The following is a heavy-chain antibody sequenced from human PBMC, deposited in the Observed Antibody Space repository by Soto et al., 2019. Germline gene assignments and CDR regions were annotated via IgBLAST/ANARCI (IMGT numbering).Heavy chain of an antibody. CDR3: ARDRHPTAYYVNDAFNV. CDR1: GYIFTTLP. CDR2: INTANGDT. J-gene: IGHJ3*01. Sequence: QAQLVQSGAEVTKPGASVKISCKASGYIFTTLPIHCVRQAPGQGLEWMGWINTANGDTKYSLKYEGRITITRAPSTFTTSLALTTLTSEDTAVYFCARDRHPTAYYVNDAFNVWGQGKIIDVSS. V-gene: IGHV1-3*04. D-gene: IGHD3-10*02.